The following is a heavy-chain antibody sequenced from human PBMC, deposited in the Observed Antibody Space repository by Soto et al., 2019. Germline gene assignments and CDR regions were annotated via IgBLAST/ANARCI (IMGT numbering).Heavy chain of an antibody. CDR1: GASVSRGDYY. CDR3: VRVHADASSGYFLAY. CDR2: IYFSGAT. J-gene: IGHJ4*02. D-gene: IGHD6-19*01. Sequence: QVQLQEAGPGLVKPSETLALNCSVSGASVSRGDYYWIWIRQPPGKGLEWIGYIYFSGATSYAPSLRRRVSISMDSSNDRFVLKITSVTAADTAFYYCVRVHADASSGYFLAYLCQGLLVSVSS. V-gene: IGHV4-61*03.